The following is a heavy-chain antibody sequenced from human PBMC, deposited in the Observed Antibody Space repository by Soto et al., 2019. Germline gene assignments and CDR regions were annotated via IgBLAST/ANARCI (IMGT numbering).Heavy chain of an antibody. V-gene: IGHV1-69*02. D-gene: IGHD5-18*01. Sequence: QVQLVQSGAEVKKPGSSVKVSCKASGGTFSSYTISWVRQAPGQGLEWMGRIIPILGIANYAQKFQGRVTITADKSTSTAYMELSSLRSEDTAVYYCARGLVGDTAMVSYFDYWGQGTLVTVSS. CDR1: GGTFSSYT. CDR3: ARGLVGDTAMVSYFDY. CDR2: IIPILGIA. J-gene: IGHJ4*02.